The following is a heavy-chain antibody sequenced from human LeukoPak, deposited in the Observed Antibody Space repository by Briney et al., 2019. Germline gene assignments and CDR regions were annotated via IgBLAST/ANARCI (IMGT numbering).Heavy chain of an antibody. CDR1: GASVSSASY. CDR2: IYYSGST. CDR3: ARGEHDYGDYYFDY. D-gene: IGHD4-17*01. V-gene: IGHV4-61*01. J-gene: IGHJ4*02. Sequence: SETLSLTCTVSGASVSSASYWTWIRQPPGKGLEWIGYIYYSGSTDYNPSLKSRVTISVDTSKNQFSLKLSSVTAVDTAVYYCARGEHDYGDYYFDYWGQGTLVTVSS.